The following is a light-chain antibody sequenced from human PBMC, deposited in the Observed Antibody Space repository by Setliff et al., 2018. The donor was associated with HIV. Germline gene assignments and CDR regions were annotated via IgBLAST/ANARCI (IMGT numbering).Light chain of an antibody. Sequence: QSVLTQPPSVSAAPGQKVTISCSGRSSNIGENYVSWYKQLPGTAPKLLIYDNNKRPSGIPDRFSGSKSGTSATLGITGLQTGDEADYFCGTWDSSLSAYVFGTGTKVTVL. V-gene: IGLV1-51*01. CDR3: GTWDSSLSAYV. J-gene: IGLJ1*01. CDR2: DNN. CDR1: SSNIGENY.